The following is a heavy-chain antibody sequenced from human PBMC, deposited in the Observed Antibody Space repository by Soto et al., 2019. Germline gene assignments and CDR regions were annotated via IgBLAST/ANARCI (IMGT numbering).Heavy chain of an antibody. CDR1: GFTVSSYY. CDR2: IYSGGNT. CDR3: VTMMRAAREFQH. Sequence: EVQLVEAGGGLIQPGGSLRLSCAASGFTVSSYYMSWVRQAPGTGLEWVSIIYSGGNTYYADSVKGRFIISRDDSKNTLYLQMNSLRGEDTAVYYCVTMMRAAREFQHWGQGTLVSVSS. D-gene: IGHD6-6*01. J-gene: IGHJ1*01. V-gene: IGHV3-53*01.